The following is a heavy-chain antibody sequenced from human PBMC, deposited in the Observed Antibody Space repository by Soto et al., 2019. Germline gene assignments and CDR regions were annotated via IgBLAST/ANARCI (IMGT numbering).Heavy chain of an antibody. CDR3: ARGDDRDTDNWFDP. D-gene: IGHD5-18*01. CDR1: GVSFSVYY. J-gene: IGHJ5*02. CDR2: INHSGST. V-gene: IGHV4-34*01. Sequence: PSETLSLTFAVYGVSFSVYYWSWIRQPPGKGLEWIGEINHSGSTNYNPSLKTRVTISVDTSKNQFSLKLSSVTAADTAVYHCARGDDRDTDNWFDPWGQGTLVTVSS.